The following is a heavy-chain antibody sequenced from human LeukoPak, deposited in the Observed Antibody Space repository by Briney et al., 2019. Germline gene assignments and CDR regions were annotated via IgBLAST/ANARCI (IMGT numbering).Heavy chain of an antibody. J-gene: IGHJ4*02. CDR1: GYTFTSYY. Sequence: GASVKVSCKASGYTFTSYYMHWVRQAPGQGLEWMGIINPSGGSTSYAQKLQGRVTMTTDTSTSTAYMELRSLRSDDTAVYYCARDEIHDFWSGDYWGQGTLVTVSS. V-gene: IGHV1-46*01. D-gene: IGHD3-3*01. CDR3: ARDEIHDFWSGDY. CDR2: INPSGGST.